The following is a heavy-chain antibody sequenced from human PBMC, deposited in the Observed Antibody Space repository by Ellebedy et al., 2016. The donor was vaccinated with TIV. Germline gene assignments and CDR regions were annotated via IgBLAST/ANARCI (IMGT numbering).Heavy chain of an antibody. CDR2: ISYSSGKI. CDR3: ARGGLWGDYPFAY. Sequence: GGSLRLSCAASGFTFSSFGMNWVRQAPGKGLEWVSYISYSSGKIYYADSLKGRFTISRDNAKNSLYLQMNSLRDEDTAVYYCARGGLWGDYPFAYWGQGTLVTVSS. D-gene: IGHD4-17*01. CDR1: GFTFSSFG. J-gene: IGHJ4*02. V-gene: IGHV3-21*01.